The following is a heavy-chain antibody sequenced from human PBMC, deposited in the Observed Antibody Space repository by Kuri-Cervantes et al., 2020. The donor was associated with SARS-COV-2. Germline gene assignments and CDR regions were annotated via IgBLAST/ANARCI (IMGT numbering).Heavy chain of an antibody. Sequence: GGSLRLSCAASGSTFSSYAMHWVRQAPGKGLEWVAVISYDGSNKYYADSVKGRFTISRDNSKNTLYLQMNSLRAEDTAVYYCAKDGVWSGSDYYYYMDVWGKGTTVTVSS. CDR3: AKDGVWSGSDYYYYMDV. CDR1: GSTFSSYA. J-gene: IGHJ6*03. CDR2: ISYDGSNK. D-gene: IGHD3-3*01. V-gene: IGHV3-30*04.